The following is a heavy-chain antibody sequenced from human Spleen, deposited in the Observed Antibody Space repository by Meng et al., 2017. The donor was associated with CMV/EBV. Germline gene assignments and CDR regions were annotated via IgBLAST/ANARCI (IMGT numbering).Heavy chain of an antibody. CDR2: IYWNDDK. Sequence: LSTSGVGVGWIRQPPGKALEWLAIIYWNDDKRYSPSLKSRLTITKDTSKNQVVLTMTNMDPVDTATYYCAHLYYYDSSGPSGWVDPWGQGTLVTVSS. J-gene: IGHJ5*02. D-gene: IGHD3-22*01. CDR1: LSTSGVG. V-gene: IGHV2-5*01. CDR3: AHLYYYDSSGPSGWVDP.